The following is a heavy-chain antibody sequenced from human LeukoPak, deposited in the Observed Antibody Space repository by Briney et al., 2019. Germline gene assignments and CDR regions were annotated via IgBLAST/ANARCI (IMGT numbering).Heavy chain of an antibody. CDR2: IYYSGST. J-gene: IGHJ4*02. CDR3: ARHTLRYFDWLPSVYYFDY. Sequence: SETLSLTCTVSGGSISSSSYYWGWTRQPPGKGLERIGSIYYSGSTYYNPSLKSRVTISVDTSKNQFSLKLSSVTAADTAVYYCARHTLRYFDWLPSVYYFDYWGQGTLVTVSS. D-gene: IGHD3-9*01. V-gene: IGHV4-39*01. CDR1: GGSISSSSYY.